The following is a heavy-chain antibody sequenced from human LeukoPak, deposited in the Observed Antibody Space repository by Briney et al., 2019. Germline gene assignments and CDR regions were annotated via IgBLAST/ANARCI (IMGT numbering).Heavy chain of an antibody. V-gene: IGHV4-30-4*01. J-gene: IGHJ6*02. CDR3: ARDANRPGMDV. CDR1: GGSISSGDYY. Sequence: SETLSLTCTVSGGSISSGDYYWSWIRQPPEKGLEWIGYIYYSGSTYYNPSLKSRVTISVDTSKNQFSLQLSSVTAADTAVYYCARDANRPGMDVWGQGTTVTVSS. CDR2: IYYSGST.